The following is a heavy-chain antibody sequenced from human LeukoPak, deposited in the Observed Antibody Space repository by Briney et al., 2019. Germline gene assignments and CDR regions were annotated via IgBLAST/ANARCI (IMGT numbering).Heavy chain of an antibody. V-gene: IGHV3-66*02. Sequence: GGSLRLSCAASGFTVSSNYMSWVRQAPGKGLEWVSVIYSGGSTYYADSVKGRFTISRDNSKNTLYLKMNGLKAEDTAVYYCAMPRLKYSSGWRDAFDIWGQGTMVTVSS. CDR3: AMPRLKYSSGWRDAFDI. D-gene: IGHD6-19*01. J-gene: IGHJ3*02. CDR1: GFTVSSNY. CDR2: IYSGGST.